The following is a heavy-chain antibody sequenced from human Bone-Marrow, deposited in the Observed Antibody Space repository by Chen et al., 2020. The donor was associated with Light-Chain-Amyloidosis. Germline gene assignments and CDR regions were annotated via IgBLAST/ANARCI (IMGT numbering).Heavy chain of an antibody. D-gene: IGHD6-19*01. CDR2: VSSSRSTI. J-gene: IGHJ4*02. V-gene: IGHV3-11*01. Sequence: QVQLVEYGGGLVKPGGSLRLSCAASGFTFSDYYMSWIRQAPGKGLEWVSYVSSSRSTIYYADSVKGRFTVSRDNAKNSLDLQMNSLRAEDTAVYYCARDFKAGDSSGRGYFDYWGQGTLVTVSS. CDR3: ARDFKAGDSSGRGYFDY. CDR1: GFTFSDYY.